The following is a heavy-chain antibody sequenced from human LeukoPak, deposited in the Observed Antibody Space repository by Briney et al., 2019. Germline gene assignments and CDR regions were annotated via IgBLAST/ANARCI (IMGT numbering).Heavy chain of an antibody. Sequence: SETLSLTRTVSGSSISVYYWSWIRQPPGKGLEWIGYLTYGGSTNYNPSLKSRVSISRDTSKNEFSLKVTSVTVADTAVYYCARVVEFQRQFDYWGQGMLVTVSS. CDR2: LTYGGST. CDR3: ARVVEFQRQFDY. V-gene: IGHV4-59*01. J-gene: IGHJ4*02. CDR1: GSSISVYY. D-gene: IGHD6-25*01.